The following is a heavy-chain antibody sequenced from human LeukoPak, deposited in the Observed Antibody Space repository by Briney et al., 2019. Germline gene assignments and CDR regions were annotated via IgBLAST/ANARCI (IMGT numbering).Heavy chain of an antibody. CDR1: GFTFSNAY. J-gene: IGHJ4*02. CDR3: ITPLPYSAQ. D-gene: IGHD2-21*01. V-gene: IGHV3-15*07. CDR2: TKPKTDGETT. Sequence: GGSLRLSCAASGFTFSNAYMNWVRQAPGKGLEWVGRTKPKTDGETTEYAAPVKDRFSISRDDSKSMMYLQMNSLKTEDTAVYYCITPLPYSAQGGQGTLVTVSS.